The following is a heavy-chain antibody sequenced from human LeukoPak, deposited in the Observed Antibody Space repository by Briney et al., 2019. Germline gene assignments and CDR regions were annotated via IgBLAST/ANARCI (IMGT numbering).Heavy chain of an antibody. CDR2: INHSGSS. J-gene: IGHJ4*02. CDR1: GESFKDYY. Sequence: PSETLSLTCAVYGESFKDYYWNWIRQPPGKGLEWIGEINHSGSSNYNPSLKSRVTISVDTSKNQFSLKLSSVTAADTAVYYCARSGTYQHSSSYDYWGQGTLVTVSS. CDR3: ARSGTYQHSSSYDY. V-gene: IGHV4-34*01. D-gene: IGHD6-13*01.